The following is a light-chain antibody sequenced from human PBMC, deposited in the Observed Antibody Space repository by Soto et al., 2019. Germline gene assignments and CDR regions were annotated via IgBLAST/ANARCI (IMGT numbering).Light chain of an antibody. Sequence: QPVLTQSPSASASLGASVKLTCTLSSRHSSYAIAWHQQQPEKGPRYLMKLNSDGSHSKGDGIPDRFSGSSYGAERYLTSSSLQSEDEADYYWQTWGTGIRVFGGGTKLTVL. V-gene: IGLV4-69*01. CDR3: QTWGTGIRV. CDR2: LNSDGSH. J-gene: IGLJ3*02. CDR1: SRHSSYA.